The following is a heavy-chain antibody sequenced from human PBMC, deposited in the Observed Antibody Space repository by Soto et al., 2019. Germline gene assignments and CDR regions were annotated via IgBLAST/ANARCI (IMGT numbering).Heavy chain of an antibody. CDR3: ARTIARPDSF. D-gene: IGHD6-13*01. V-gene: IGHV3-7*01. CDR2: IKYDGGEK. J-gene: IGHJ4*02. CDR1: GFTFSSYW. Sequence: DVQLVESGGGLVQPGGSLRLSCAASGFTFSSYWMHWVRQAPGKGLEWVANIKYDGGEKYYLESVKGRFTIPRDNAKNSIYLQMNNLRVEDTAVYYCARTIARPDSFWGQGTLVTVSS.